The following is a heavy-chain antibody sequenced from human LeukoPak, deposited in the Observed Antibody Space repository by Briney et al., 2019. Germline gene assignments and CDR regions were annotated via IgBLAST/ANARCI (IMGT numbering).Heavy chain of an antibody. CDR1: GSTFSSYA. V-gene: IGHV3-23*01. CDR2: ISGSGGST. Sequence: GGSLRLSCAASGSTFSSYAMNWVRQAPGKGLEWVSSISGSGGSTYYADSVKGRFTISRDNSKNTLYLQMNSLRTEDTSVYYCAPHCSSASCPDYWGQGTLVTVSS. D-gene: IGHD2-2*01. CDR3: APHCSSASCPDY. J-gene: IGHJ4*02.